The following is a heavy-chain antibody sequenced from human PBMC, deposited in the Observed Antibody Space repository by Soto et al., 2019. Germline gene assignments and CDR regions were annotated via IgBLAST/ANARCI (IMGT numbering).Heavy chain of an antibody. V-gene: IGHV4-31*03. J-gene: IGHJ4*02. CDR1: GGSISSGGYY. D-gene: IGHD2-15*01. Sequence: SETLSLTCTVSGGSISSGGYYWSWIRQHPGKGLEWIGYIYYSGSTYYNPSLKSRVTISVDTSKNQFSLKLSSVTAADTAVYYCAREAFCSGGSCQDGGYWGQGNLVTVS. CDR2: IYYSGST. CDR3: AREAFCSGGSCQDGGY.